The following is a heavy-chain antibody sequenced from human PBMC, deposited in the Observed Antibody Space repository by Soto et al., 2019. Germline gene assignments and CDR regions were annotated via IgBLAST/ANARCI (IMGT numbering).Heavy chain of an antibody. V-gene: IGHV1-24*01. CDR2: IDPEDGET. J-gene: IGHJ5*02. CDR3: ATIFSSSCSRSCWFDP. D-gene: IGHD6-13*01. Sequence: ASVKVSCKVSGYTLTELSMHWVRQAPGKGLEWMGGIDPEDGETIYAQKFQGRVTMTEDTSTDTDYMELSSLGSEDTAVYYCATIFSSSCSRSCWFDPWGQGTRVTVS. CDR1: GYTLTELS.